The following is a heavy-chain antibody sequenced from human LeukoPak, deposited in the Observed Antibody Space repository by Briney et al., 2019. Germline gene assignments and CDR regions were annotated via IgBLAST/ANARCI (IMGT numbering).Heavy chain of an antibody. D-gene: IGHD5-12*01. J-gene: IGHJ4*02. CDR1: GGSINSSSFY. CDR2: ISYRGST. Sequence: ASETLSLTCTVSGGSINSSSFYWVWIRQPPGKGLEWIGSISYRGSTYYNPSLNSRVSISEDTSKNQFSLKLRSVTAADTAVYFCARRVGGYTCGPFDYWGQGTLVTVSS. V-gene: IGHV4-39*07. CDR3: ARRVGGYTCGPFDY.